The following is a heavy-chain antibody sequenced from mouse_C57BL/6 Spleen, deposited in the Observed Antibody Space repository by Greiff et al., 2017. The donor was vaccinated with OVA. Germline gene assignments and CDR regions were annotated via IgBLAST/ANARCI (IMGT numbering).Heavy chain of an antibody. D-gene: IGHD2-1*01. CDR1: GYTFTSYW. CDR3: ARVRDYGNPTFDY. J-gene: IGHJ2*01. Sequence: QVHVKQPGAELVRPGSSVKLSCKASGYTFTSYWMHWVKQRPIQGLEWIGNIDPSDSETHYNQKFKDKATLTVDKSSSTAYMQLSSLTSEDSAVYYCARVRDYGNPTFDYWGQGTTLTVSS. CDR2: IDPSDSET. V-gene: IGHV1-52*01.